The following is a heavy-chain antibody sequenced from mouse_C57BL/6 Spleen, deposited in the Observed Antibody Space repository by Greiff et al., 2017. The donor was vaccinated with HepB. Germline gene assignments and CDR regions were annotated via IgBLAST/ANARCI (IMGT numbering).Heavy chain of an antibody. Sequence: EVQRVESGEGLVKPGGSLKLSCAASGFTFSSYAMSWVRQTPEKRLEWVAYISSGGDYIYYADTVKGRFTISRDNARNTLYLQMSSLKSEDTAMYYCTRDLYGSRYFDVWGTGTTVTVSS. J-gene: IGHJ1*03. CDR1: GFTFSSYA. CDR2: ISSGGDYI. D-gene: IGHD1-1*01. V-gene: IGHV5-9-1*02. CDR3: TRDLYGSRYFDV.